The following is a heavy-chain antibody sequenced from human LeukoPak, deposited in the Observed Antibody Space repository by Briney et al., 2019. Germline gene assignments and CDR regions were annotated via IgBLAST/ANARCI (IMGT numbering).Heavy chain of an antibody. CDR3: ARGWASSWYYFDF. V-gene: IGHV4-59*01. J-gene: IGHJ4*02. D-gene: IGHD2-2*01. CDR2: TYDSGSS. Sequence: SETLSLTCADSGGSMRNYYWSWIRQPSGKGLEWIGYTYDSGSSSYNPSLRSRVSISIDTSKNQFSLNLSSVTAADTAVYYCARGWASSWYYFDFWGQGTLVTVSS. CDR1: GGSMRNYY.